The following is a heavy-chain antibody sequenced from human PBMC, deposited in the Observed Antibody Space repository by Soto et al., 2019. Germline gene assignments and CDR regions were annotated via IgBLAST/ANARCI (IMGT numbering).Heavy chain of an antibody. CDR2: ISAYNGNT. Sequence: ASVKVSCKASGYTFTSYGISWVRQAPGQGLEWMGWISAYNGNTNYAQKLQGRVTMTTDTSTSTAYMELRSLRSDDTAVYYCASAGYYYGSGSYYQFDYWGQGTLVTVSS. CDR3: ASAGYYYGSGSYYQFDY. CDR1: GYTFTSYG. V-gene: IGHV1-18*01. J-gene: IGHJ4*02. D-gene: IGHD3-10*01.